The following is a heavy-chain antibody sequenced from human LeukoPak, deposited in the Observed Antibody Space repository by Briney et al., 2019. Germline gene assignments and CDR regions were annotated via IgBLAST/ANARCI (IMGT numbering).Heavy chain of an antibody. V-gene: IGHV3-30*18. CDR1: GFTFSSYG. CDR3: AKGRWGLSSGCYNY. Sequence: PGGSLRLSCAASGFTFSSYGMHWVRQAPGKGLEWVAVISYDGSNKYYADSVKGRFTISRDNSKNTLYLQMNSLRAEDTAVYYCAKGRWGLSSGCYNYWGQGTLVTVSS. D-gene: IGHD6-19*01. CDR2: ISYDGSNK. J-gene: IGHJ4*02.